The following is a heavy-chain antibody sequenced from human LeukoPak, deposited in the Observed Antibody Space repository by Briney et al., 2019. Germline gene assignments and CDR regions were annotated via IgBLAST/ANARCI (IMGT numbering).Heavy chain of an antibody. CDR2: ISGSGGST. D-gene: IGHD2-2*02. V-gene: IGHV3-23*01. J-gene: IGHJ4*02. Sequence: GGSLRLSCAASGFTFSNYDMSWVRQAPGKGLEWVSAISGSGGSTHYADSVKGRFTISRDNSKNTLFLQMNSLRAEDTAVYYCAKDQEILVVPAAINYWGQGTLVTVSS. CDR3: AKDQEILVVPAAINY. CDR1: GFTFSNYD.